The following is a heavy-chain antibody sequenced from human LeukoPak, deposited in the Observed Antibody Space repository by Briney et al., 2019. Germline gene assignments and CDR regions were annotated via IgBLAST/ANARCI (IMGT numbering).Heavy chain of an antibody. J-gene: IGHJ1*01. CDR3: ARQDDDSSGYYYRNEYFQH. CDR2: IYYSGST. CDR1: GGSISSSSYY. Sequence: PSETLSLTCTVSGGSISSSSYYWGWIRQPPGKGLEWIGSIYYSGSTYYNPSLKSRVTIYVDTSKSQFPLKLSSVTAADTAVYYCARQDDDSSGYYYRNEYFQHWGQGTLVTVSS. D-gene: IGHD3-22*01. V-gene: IGHV4-39*01.